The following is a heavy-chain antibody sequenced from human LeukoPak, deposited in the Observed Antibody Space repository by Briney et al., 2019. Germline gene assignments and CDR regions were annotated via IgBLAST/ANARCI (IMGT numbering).Heavy chain of an antibody. CDR2: IYYSGST. D-gene: IGHD1-26*01. CDR3: ARGIGSFPYYFGY. CDR1: GGSISSYY. J-gene: IGHJ4*02. Sequence: SETLSLTCTVSGGSISSYYWSWIRQPPGKGLEWIGYIYYSGSTNYNPSLKSRVTISVDTSKNQFSLELTSVTAADTALYYCARGIGSFPYYFGYWGQGALVTVSS. V-gene: IGHV4-59*01.